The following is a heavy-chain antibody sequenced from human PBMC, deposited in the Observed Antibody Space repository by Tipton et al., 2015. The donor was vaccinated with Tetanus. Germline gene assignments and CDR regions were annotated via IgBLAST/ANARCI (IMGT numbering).Heavy chain of an antibody. CDR2: IHYSGDT. CDR3: ARTTRRWLHPDY. J-gene: IGHJ4*02. CDR1: GGSISSGEYY. D-gene: IGHD5-24*01. V-gene: IGHV4-31*03. Sequence: TLSLTCNVSGGSISSGEYYWSWIRRHPGKGLEWIGSIHYSGDTHSHPSLKSRVTMSVDTAQNQFSLQLRSVTAADTAIYYCARTTRRWLHPDYWGQGTLVTVSS.